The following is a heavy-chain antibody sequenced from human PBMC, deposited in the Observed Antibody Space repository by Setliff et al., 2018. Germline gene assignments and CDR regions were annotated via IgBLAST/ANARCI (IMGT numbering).Heavy chain of an antibody. CDR1: GGSINGYY. D-gene: IGHD6-19*01. J-gene: IGHJ6*03. V-gene: IGHV4-59*01. CDR2: IHSSGSI. CDR3: AREYISGGWYGEGESGYYMDV. Sequence: SETLSLTCTVSGGSINGYYWAWIRQPPGMRLEWIGHIHSSGSINYNPSVQGRVTMSVDRPNNHFSLKLTSLIAADTAVYYCAREYISGGWYGEGESGYYMDVWGKGTTVTVSS.